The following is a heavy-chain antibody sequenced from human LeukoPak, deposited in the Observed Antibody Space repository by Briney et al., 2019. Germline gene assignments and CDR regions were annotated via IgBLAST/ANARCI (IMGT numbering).Heavy chain of an antibody. CDR3: ARDLESFDSGI. Sequence: PSETLSLTRTVSGGSISSYYWSWIRQPPGKGLEWIGYIYYSGSTNYNPSLKSRVTISVDTSKNQFSLKLSSVTAADTAVYYCARDLESFDSGIWGQGTMVTVSS. CDR1: GGSISSYY. V-gene: IGHV4-59*01. CDR2: IYYSGST. J-gene: IGHJ3*02. D-gene: IGHD3-10*01.